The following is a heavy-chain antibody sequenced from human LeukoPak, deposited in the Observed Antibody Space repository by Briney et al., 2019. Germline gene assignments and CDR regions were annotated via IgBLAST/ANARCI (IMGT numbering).Heavy chain of an antibody. CDR1: GGSFSGYY. J-gene: IGHJ3*02. CDR2: INHSGST. D-gene: IGHD3-22*01. V-gene: IGHV4-34*01. CDR3: ARPITMIAHDAFDI. Sequence: SETLSLTCAVYGGSFSGYYWSWIRQPPGKGLEWIGEINHSGSTNYNPSLKSRVTISVDTSKNQFSLKLSSATAADTAVYYCARPITMIAHDAFDIWGQGTMVTVSS.